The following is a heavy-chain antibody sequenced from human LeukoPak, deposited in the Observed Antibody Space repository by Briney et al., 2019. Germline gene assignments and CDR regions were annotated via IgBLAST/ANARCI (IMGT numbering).Heavy chain of an antibody. CDR3: ARDLGGGEDY. D-gene: IGHD1-26*01. CDR1: GFTFSSYD. V-gene: IGHV3-13*04. CDR2: IGIGGDT. Sequence: GGSLRLSCEASGFTFSSYDMHWVRQATGRGLEWVSGIGIGGDTYYPGSVKGRFTISREDAKNSLYLQMNSLRAGDTAVYYCARDLGGGEDYWGQGTLVTVSS. J-gene: IGHJ4*02.